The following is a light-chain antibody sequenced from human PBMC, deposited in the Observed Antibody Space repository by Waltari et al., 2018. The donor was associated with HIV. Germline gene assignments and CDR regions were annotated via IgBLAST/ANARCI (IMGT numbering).Light chain of an antibody. CDR2: GAS. J-gene: IGKJ1*01. Sequence: MTQSPATLSVSPGETVTFFCGASEDIGEKLAGYQPKRGRAPRLIVSGASSRATGVPARFSGRGSGTDFTLTITGLQSNDSAIYFCQQYSTWPRTFGQGTLV. CDR3: QQYSTWPRT. V-gene: IGKV3-15*01. CDR1: EDIGEK.